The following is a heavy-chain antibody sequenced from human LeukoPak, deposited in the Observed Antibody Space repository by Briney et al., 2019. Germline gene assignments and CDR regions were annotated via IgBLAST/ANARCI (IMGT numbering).Heavy chain of an antibody. CDR1: GYTFTSYY. D-gene: IGHD1-7*01. V-gene: IGHV1-2*02. J-gene: IGHJ4*02. Sequence: GASVKVSCKTSGYTFTSYYIHWVRPAPGQGLEHMGWINPDNGGTSYTQRFQGRVTMTRDTSIGTAYMELSSLRSDDTAVYYCARSPSGELDYWGRGTLVTVSS. CDR2: INPDNGGT. CDR3: ARSPSGELDY.